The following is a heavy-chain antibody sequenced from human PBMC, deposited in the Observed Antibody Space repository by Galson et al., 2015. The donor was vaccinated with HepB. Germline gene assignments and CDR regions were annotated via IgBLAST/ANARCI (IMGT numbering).Heavy chain of an antibody. J-gene: IGHJ4*02. CDR2: IYYSGST. D-gene: IGHD7-27*01. V-gene: IGHV4-39*07. CDR1: GGSISSSSYY. Sequence: LSLTCTVSGGSISSSSYYWGWIRQPPGKGLEWIGSIYYSGSTYYNPSLKSRVTISVDTSKNQFSLKLSSVTAADTAVYYCARVRGPLTGYQPIHKDYWGQGTLVTVSS. CDR3: ARVRGPLTGYQPIHKDY.